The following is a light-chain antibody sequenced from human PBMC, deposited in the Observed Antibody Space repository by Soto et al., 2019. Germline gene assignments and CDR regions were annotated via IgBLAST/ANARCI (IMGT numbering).Light chain of an antibody. CDR1: TGAVTRDHY. V-gene: IGLV7-46*01. CDR2: HTS. Sequence: QAVVTQEPSLTVSPGGTVTLTCDSSTGAVTRDHYPYWFQRRPGQAPKTLIYHTSDKHSWTPARFSGSLLGGKAALTLSGAQPEDEAEYYCLLSDSGVVVFGGGTKLTVL. J-gene: IGLJ2*01. CDR3: LLSDSGVVV.